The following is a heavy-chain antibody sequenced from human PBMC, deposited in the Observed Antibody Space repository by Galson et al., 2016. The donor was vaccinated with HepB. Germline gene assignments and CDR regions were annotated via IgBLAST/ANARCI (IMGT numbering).Heavy chain of an antibody. J-gene: IGHJ4*02. CDR3: GTSTYYRGYVDY. V-gene: IGHV3-30-3*01. D-gene: IGHD1-26*01. CDR2: ISFGGNNK. CDR1: GFTFTNYA. Sequence: LRLSCATSGFTFTNYALHWVRQAPGKGLEWVAGISFGGNNKDYSASVKGRFTISRDNFKNTLYLQLNSLKTEDTAVYYCGTSTYYRGYVDYWGQGTLVTVSS.